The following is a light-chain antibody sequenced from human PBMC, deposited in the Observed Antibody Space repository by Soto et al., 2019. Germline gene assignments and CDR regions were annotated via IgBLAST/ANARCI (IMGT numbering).Light chain of an antibody. CDR2: GGS. CDR3: QQYGRSPPLC. J-gene: IGKJ4*01. V-gene: IGKV3-20*01. CDR1: PSVSPSY. Sequence: VVPKYPGPLSLSPGEIATLSCRASPSVSPSYLAWYQQKPGQAPRLLIYGGSSRATGIPDRFSGSGSGTDVTLTISRLEHEDFAVYYCQQYGRSPPLCFGGGIKVEIK.